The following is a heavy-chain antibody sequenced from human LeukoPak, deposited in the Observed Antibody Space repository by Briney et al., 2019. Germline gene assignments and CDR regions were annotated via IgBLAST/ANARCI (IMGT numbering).Heavy chain of an antibody. Sequence: SETPSLTCTVSGGSISSYYWSWIRQPAGKGLEWIGRIYTSGSTNYNPSLKSRVTISVDTSKNQFSLKLSSVTAADTAVYYCARVRVEWLYDGFDIWGQGTMVTVSS. CDR2: IYTSGST. D-gene: IGHD3-3*01. J-gene: IGHJ3*02. V-gene: IGHV4-4*07. CDR1: GGSISSYY. CDR3: ARVRVEWLYDGFDI.